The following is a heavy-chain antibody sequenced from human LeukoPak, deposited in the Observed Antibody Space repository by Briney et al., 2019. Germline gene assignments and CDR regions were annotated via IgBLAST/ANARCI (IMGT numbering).Heavy chain of an antibody. V-gene: IGHV4-59*01. CDR1: GGSFSGYY. J-gene: IGHJ4*02. Sequence: PSETLSLTCAVYGGSFSGYYWSWIRQPPGKGLEWIGYIYYSGSTNYNPSLKSRVTISVDTSKNQFSLKLSSVTAADTAVYYCARGSGRDSSGYYVDYWGQGTLVTVSS. D-gene: IGHD3-22*01. CDR3: ARGSGRDSSGYYVDY. CDR2: IYYSGST.